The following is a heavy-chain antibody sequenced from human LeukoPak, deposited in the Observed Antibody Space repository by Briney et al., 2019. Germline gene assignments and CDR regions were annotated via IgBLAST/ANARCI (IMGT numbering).Heavy chain of an antibody. V-gene: IGHV3-74*01. CDR1: GFTFSSYW. Sequence: GALRLSCAASGFTFSSYWMHWVRQAPGKGLVWVSRINSDGSSTSYADSVKGRFTISRDNAKNSLYLQMNSLRAEDTAVYYCAELGITMIGGVWGKGTTVTISS. D-gene: IGHD3-10*02. CDR3: AELGITMIGGV. CDR2: INSDGSST. J-gene: IGHJ6*04.